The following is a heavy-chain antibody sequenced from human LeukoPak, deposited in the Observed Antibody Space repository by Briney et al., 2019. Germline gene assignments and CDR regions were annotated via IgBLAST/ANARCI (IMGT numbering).Heavy chain of an antibody. J-gene: IGHJ4*02. D-gene: IGHD6-6*01. CDR3: ARDLIEDSSSSSSGY. CDR2: ISAYNGNT. V-gene: IGHV1-18*01. CDR1: GYTFTSYG. Sequence: ASVKVSCKASGYTFTSYGISWVRQAPGQGLEWMGWISAYNGNTNYAQKLQGRVTMTTDASTSTAYMELRSLRSDDTALYYCARDLIEDSSSSSSGYWGQGTLVTSSS.